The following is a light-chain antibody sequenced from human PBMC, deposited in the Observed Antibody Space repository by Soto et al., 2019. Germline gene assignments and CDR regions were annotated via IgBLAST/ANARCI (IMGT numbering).Light chain of an antibody. J-gene: IGLJ1*01. CDR3: QVYDGSIDHNYHKYV. CDR2: GSD. CDR1: GSNIGAGYG. Sequence: QSVLTQPPSVPGAPGQTVTISCTVSGSNIGAGYGVQWYQQLPGTAPRLLIYGSDDRPSGVPDRFSASVSGNSASLAITGLQTEDEAVYYCQVYDGSIDHNYHKYVFGTGTKVTV. V-gene: IGLV1-40*01.